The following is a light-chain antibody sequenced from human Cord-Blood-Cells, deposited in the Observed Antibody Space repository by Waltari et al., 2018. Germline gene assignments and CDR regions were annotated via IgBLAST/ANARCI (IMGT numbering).Light chain of an antibody. J-gene: IGLJ1*01. Sequence: SALTQPASVSGSPGQSITISSTGTSSDVGSYNLVSCYQQHPGKAPKPMIYEGSKRPSGVSNRFSGSKSGNTASLTISGLQAEDEADYYCCSYAGSSTFDVFGTGTKVTVL. V-gene: IGLV2-23*03. CDR1: SSDVGSYNL. CDR3: CSYAGSSTFDV. CDR2: EGS.